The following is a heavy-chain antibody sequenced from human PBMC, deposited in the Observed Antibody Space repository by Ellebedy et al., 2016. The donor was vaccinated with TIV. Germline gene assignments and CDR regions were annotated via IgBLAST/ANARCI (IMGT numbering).Heavy chain of an antibody. CDR1: GFTVSSNY. CDR2: LYSRGGT. V-gene: IGHV3-53*01. CDR3: AGGISVAGTSLGY. D-gene: IGHD6-19*01. J-gene: IGHJ4*02. Sequence: GGSLRLSCAASGFTVSSNYMSWVRQAPGRGLEWVSTLYSRGGTYYAGSVKGRFTISRDNSKNTLYLQMNSLRAEDTAVYYCAGGISVAGTSLGYWGQGTLVTVSS.